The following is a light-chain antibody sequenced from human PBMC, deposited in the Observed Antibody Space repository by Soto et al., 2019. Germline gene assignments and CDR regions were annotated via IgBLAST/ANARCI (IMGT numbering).Light chain of an antibody. J-gene: IGKJ1*01. CDR3: QQYNSYQWT. V-gene: IGKV1-5*03. CDR1: QSISNG. Sequence: DIQMTQSPSNLSSSVRVIVTITCRASQSISNGLSWYQPKPGKAPKLLICKASSLESGVPSRFSGSGSGTEFTLTVFCLQPDDFATYDCQQYNSYQWTFGQGTKVDIK. CDR2: KAS.